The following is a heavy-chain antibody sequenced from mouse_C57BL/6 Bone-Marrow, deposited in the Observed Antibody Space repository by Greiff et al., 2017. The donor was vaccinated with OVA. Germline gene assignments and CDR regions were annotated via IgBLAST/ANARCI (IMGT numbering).Heavy chain of an antibody. J-gene: IGHJ3*01. V-gene: IGHV6-3*01. D-gene: IGHD1-1*01. CDR1: GFTFSNYW. CDR2: IRLKSDNYAT. Sequence: EVMLVESGGGLVQPGGSMKLSCVASGFTFSNYWMNWVRQSPEKGLEWVAQIRLKSDNYATHYAESVKGRFTISRDDSKSSVYLQMNNLRAEDTGIYYCTGRYGFAYWGQGTLVTVSA. CDR3: TGRYGFAY.